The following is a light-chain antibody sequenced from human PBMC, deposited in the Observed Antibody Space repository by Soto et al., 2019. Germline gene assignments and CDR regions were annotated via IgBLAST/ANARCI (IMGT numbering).Light chain of an antibody. CDR3: QAWDSSTASYV. CDR2: QDS. Sequence: SYELTQPPSVSVSXGXXXXITCSGDKLGDKYACWYQQKPGQSPVLVIYQDSKRPSGIPERFSGSNSGNTATLTISGTQAMDEADYYCQAWDSSTASYVFGTGTKLTVL. J-gene: IGLJ1*01. V-gene: IGLV3-1*01. CDR1: KLGDKY.